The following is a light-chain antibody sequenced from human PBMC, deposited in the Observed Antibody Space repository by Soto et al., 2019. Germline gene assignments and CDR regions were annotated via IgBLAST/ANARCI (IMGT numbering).Light chain of an antibody. J-gene: IGKJ4*01. CDR1: QSVSIY. CDR2: DAS. V-gene: IGKV3-11*01. Sequence: EIVLTQSPATRSLSPGERATLSCRSSQSVSIYLAWYQQKPGQAPRLLIYDASTRATGIPARFSGSGSGTDFTLTISSLEPEDFAVYYCQQRSNWLTSGGGTKVEVK. CDR3: QQRSNWLT.